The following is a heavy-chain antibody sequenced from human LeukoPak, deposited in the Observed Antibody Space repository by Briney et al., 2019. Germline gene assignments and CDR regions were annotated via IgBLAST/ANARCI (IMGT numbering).Heavy chain of an antibody. D-gene: IGHD3-10*01. CDR2: IIPIFGTA. CDR1: GGTFSSYA. J-gene: IGHJ5*02. Sequence: GASVKVSCKASGGTFSSYAISWVRQAPGQGLEWMGGIIPIFGTANYAQKFQGRVTITADESTSTAYMELSSLRSEDTAVYYCARDHPYMVRTQSTNWFDPWGQGTLVTVSS. V-gene: IGHV1-69*13. CDR3: ARDHPYMVRTQSTNWFDP.